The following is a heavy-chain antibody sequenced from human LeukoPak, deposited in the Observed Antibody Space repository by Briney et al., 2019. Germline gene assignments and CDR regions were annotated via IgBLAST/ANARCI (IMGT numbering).Heavy chain of an antibody. Sequence: SETLSLTCAVSGGPISSGDNSWNWIRQPPGKGLEWIGYIYHGGTTYYNPSLKNRVTVSIDRSKNQYSLKLSSVTAADTAVYYCARAPGYYGSGIPYFDYWGQGTLVTVSS. J-gene: IGHJ4*02. CDR2: IYHGGTT. V-gene: IGHV4-30-2*01. CDR3: ARAPGYYGSGIPYFDY. D-gene: IGHD3-10*01. CDR1: GGPISSGDNS.